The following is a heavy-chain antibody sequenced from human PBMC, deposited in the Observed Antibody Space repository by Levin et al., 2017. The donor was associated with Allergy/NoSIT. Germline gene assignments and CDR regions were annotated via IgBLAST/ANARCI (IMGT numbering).Heavy chain of an antibody. CDR1: GFTFSNYG. CDR2: IYYDGSKK. D-gene: IGHD4-17*01. CDR3: ARGAPLRVTKGFDY. V-gene: IGHV3-33*01. J-gene: IGHJ4*02. Sequence: GGSLRLSCAASGFTFSNYGMHWVRQAPGKGPEWVAVIYYDGSKKYYLDSVKGRFTISRDNSKNTLYLQMDSLRVEDTAVYYCARGAPLRVTKGFDYWGQGTLATVSS.